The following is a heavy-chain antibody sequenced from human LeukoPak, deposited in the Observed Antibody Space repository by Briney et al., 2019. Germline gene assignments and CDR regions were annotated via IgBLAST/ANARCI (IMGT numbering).Heavy chain of an antibody. Sequence: GESLMISCKGSGYSFTSYWIGWVRQMPGKGLEWMGIIYPGDSDTRYSPSFQGQVTISADKSISTAYLQWSSLKASDTAMYYCARSGYSYGLITDAFDIWGQGTMVTVSS. J-gene: IGHJ3*02. CDR2: IYPGDSDT. CDR1: GYSFTSYW. D-gene: IGHD5-18*01. V-gene: IGHV5-51*01. CDR3: ARSGYSYGLITDAFDI.